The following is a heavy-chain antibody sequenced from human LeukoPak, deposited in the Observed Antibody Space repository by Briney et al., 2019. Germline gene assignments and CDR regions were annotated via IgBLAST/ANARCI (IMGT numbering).Heavy chain of an antibody. CDR2: ISWNSGSI. D-gene: IGHD2-15*01. Sequence: PGRSLRLSCAASGFTFDDYAMHWVRQAPGKGLEWVSGISWNSGSIGYADSVKGRFTISRDNAKNSLYLQMNSLRAEDTALYYCAKDSTYCSGGSCYSVSAFDIWGQGTMVTVSS. CDR3: AKDSTYCSGGSCYSVSAFDI. V-gene: IGHV3-9*01. J-gene: IGHJ3*02. CDR1: GFTFDDYA.